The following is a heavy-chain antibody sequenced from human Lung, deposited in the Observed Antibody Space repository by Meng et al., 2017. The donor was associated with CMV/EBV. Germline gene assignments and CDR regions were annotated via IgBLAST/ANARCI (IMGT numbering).Heavy chain of an antibody. CDR2: IKQDGSEK. D-gene: IGHD3-10*01. Sequence: GESXKISCAGSGLTTISNYWMSWVRQAPGKGLEWLANIKQDGSEKYYVDSVKGRFTISRDNTNKSLYLQMSSLRAEDTAVYYCAREGRDFDYWGLGTLVTVSS. V-gene: IGHV3-7*01. CDR3: AREGRDFDY. J-gene: IGHJ4*01. CDR1: GLTTISNYW.